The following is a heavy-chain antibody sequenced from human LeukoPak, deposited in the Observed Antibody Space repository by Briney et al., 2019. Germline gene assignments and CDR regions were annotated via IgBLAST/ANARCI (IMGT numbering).Heavy chain of an antibody. V-gene: IGHV1-2*02. Sequence: ASVKVSCKASGYTFTGYYMHWVRQAPGQGLAWMGWINPNSGGTNYAQKFQGRVTMTRDTSISTAYMELSRLRSDDTAVYYCARRKIYPYYFDYWGQGTLVTVSS. CDR1: GYTFTGYY. J-gene: IGHJ4*02. CDR3: ARRKIYPYYFDY. CDR2: INPNSGGT. D-gene: IGHD5/OR15-5a*01.